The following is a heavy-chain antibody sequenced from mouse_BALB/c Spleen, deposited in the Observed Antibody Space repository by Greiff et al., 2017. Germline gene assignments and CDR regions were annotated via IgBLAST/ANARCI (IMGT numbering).Heavy chain of an antibody. CDR2: ISSGGSYT. CDR1: GFTFSSYA. Sequence: EVKLVESGGGLVKPGGSLKLSCAASGFTFSSYAMSWVRQTPEKRLEWVATISSGGSYTYYPDSVKGRFTISRDNAKNTLYLQMSSLRSEDTVMYYCARQNSYAMDYWGQGTSVTVSS. V-gene: IGHV5-9-3*01. J-gene: IGHJ4*01. CDR3: ARQNSYAMDY.